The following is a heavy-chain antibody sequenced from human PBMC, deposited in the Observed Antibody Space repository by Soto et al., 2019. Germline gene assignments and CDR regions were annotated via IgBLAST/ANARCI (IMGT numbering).Heavy chain of an antibody. J-gene: IGHJ4*02. D-gene: IGHD4-17*01. CDR3: ARHDYGGSFDY. CDR2: IYYSGST. CDR1: GGSISSSSYY. V-gene: IGHV4-39*01. Sequence: QLQLQESGPGLVKPSETLSLTCTVSGGSISSSSYYWGWIRQPPGKGLEWIGSIYYSGSTYYNPSLKSRVTISVDTSKNQFSLKLSSVTAADTAVYYCARHDYGGSFDYWGQGTLVTVSS.